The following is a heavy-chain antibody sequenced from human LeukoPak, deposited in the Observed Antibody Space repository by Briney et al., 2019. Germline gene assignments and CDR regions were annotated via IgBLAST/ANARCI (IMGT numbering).Heavy chain of an antibody. CDR3: ARLTSSGWSSNWFDP. J-gene: IGHJ5*02. V-gene: IGHV3-48*03. D-gene: IGHD6-19*01. CDR2: ISSSGSTI. CDR1: GFTFSSYE. Sequence: SGGSLRLSCAASGFTFSSYEMNWVRQAPGKGLEWVSYISSSGSTIYYADSVKGRFTISRDKAKNSPYLQMNSLRAEDTAVYYCARLTSSGWSSNWFDPWGQGTLVTVSS.